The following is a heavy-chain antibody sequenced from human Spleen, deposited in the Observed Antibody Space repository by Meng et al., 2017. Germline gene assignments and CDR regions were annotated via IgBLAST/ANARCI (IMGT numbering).Heavy chain of an antibody. CDR1: GFTFSSYG. Sequence: GESLKISCAASGFTFSSYGMHWVRQAPGKGLEWVAVIWYDGSNKYYADSVKGRFTISRDNSKNTLYLQMNSLRAEDTAVYYCARDYSSRAIYPDYWGQGTLVTVSS. J-gene: IGHJ4*02. D-gene: IGHD6-13*01. V-gene: IGHV3-33*01. CDR2: IWYDGSNK. CDR3: ARDYSSRAIYPDY.